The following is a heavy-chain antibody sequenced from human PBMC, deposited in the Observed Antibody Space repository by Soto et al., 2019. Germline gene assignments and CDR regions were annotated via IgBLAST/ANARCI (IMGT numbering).Heavy chain of an antibody. Sequence: EVQLVESGGGLVQPGGSLRLSCAASGFTFRDYSMNWVRQTPGKGLEWVSYISSSSSTIYYADSVKGRLTISRDNAKNSLYLQMNSLRAEDTAVYYCARVYVGNWFDAWGQGTLVTVSS. CDR2: ISSSSSTI. CDR1: GFTFRDYS. J-gene: IGHJ5*02. D-gene: IGHD2-15*01. V-gene: IGHV3-48*01. CDR3: ARVYVGNWFDA.